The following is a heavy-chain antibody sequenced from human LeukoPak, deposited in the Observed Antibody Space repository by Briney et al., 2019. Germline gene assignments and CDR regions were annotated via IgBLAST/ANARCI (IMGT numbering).Heavy chain of an antibody. CDR3: ARGLGDYEHWFDP. V-gene: IGHV4-31*11. CDR2: IYYSGST. Sequence: SETLSLTCAVYGGSFSGYYWSWIRQHPGKGLEWIGYIYYSGSTYYNPSLKSRVTISVDTSKNQFSLKLSSVTAADTAVYYCARGLGDYEHWFDPWGQGTLVTVSS. CDR1: GGSFSGYY. J-gene: IGHJ5*02. D-gene: IGHD4-17*01.